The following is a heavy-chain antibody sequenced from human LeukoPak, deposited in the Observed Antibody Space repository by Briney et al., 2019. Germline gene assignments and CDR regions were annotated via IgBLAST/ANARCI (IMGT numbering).Heavy chain of an antibody. CDR3: ARFIAAPYYFDY. D-gene: IGHD6-13*01. CDR1: GLTFNSYW. Sequence: GGSLRLSCAASGLTFNSYWMHWVRQVAGKGLVWVARINGDASNTTYADSVKGRFTISRDNAKNSLYLQMNSLRAEDTAVYYCARFIAAPYYFDYWGRGTLVTVSS. CDR2: INGDASNT. V-gene: IGHV3-74*03. J-gene: IGHJ4*02.